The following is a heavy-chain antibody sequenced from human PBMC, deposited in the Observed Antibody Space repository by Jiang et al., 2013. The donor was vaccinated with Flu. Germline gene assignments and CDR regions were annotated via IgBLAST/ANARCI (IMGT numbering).Heavy chain of an antibody. J-gene: IGHJ6*03. D-gene: IGHD5-24*01. CDR3: ARDGIRYTLYSFYYMDV. V-gene: IGHV3-30-3*01. Sequence: QLVESGGGVVQPGKSLRLSCSASGFTFSSYAMHWVRQAPGKGLEWVAVISYDGSNKYYADSVKGRFTISRDNSKNTLYLQMNSLTTDDTALYYCARDGIRYTLYSFYYMDVWGKGTAVTVSS. CDR1: GFTFSSYA. CDR2: ISYDGSNK.